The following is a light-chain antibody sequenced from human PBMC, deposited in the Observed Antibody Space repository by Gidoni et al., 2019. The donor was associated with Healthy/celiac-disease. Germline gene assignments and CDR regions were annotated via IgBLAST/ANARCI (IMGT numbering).Light chain of an antibody. CDR3: QQSYSTPLT. J-gene: IGKJ4*01. Sequence: DIQMTQSPSSLYASVGDRVTITCRASQSISSYLNWYQQKPGKAPKLLIYAASSLQSGVPSRFSGSGSGTDFTLTISSLQPEYFATYYCQQSYSTPLTFGGGTKVEIK. V-gene: IGKV1-39*01. CDR1: QSISSY. CDR2: AAS.